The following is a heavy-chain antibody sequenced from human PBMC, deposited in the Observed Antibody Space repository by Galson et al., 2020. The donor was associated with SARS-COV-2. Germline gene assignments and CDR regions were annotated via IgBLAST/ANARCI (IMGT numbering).Heavy chain of an antibody. Sequence: KIGESLKISCKGSGYSFTSYWIGWVRQMPGKGLEWMGIIYPGDSDTRYSPSFQGQVTISADKSISTAYLQWSSLQASDTAMYYCASSSSSWYSVWFDYWGQGTLVTVSS. V-gene: IGHV5-51*01. J-gene: IGHJ4*02. CDR2: IYPGDSDT. D-gene: IGHD6-13*01. CDR1: GYSFTSYW. CDR3: ASSSSSWYSVWFDY.